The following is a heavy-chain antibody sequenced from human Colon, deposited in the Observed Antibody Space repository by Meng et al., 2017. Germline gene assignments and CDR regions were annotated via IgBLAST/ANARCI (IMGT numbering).Heavy chain of an antibody. CDR1: GYSFTSYG. CDR2: IYTADGNR. CDR3: ARDERGGPYYFDY. J-gene: IGHJ4*02. Sequence: QVHLLQSGAEFKKTGASVKVSCQASGYSFTSYGMHWLRQAPGQRPEWMGWIYTADGNRRYSQRFQDRLTITSDTFARTAYMELSSLRSEDTAVYFCARDERGGPYYFDYWGQGTLVTVSS. V-gene: IGHV1-3*04.